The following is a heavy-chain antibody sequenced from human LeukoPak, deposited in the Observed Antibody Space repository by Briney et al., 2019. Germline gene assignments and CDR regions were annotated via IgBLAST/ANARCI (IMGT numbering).Heavy chain of an antibody. CDR2: IYYSGST. CDR1: GGSISSYY. J-gene: IGHJ4*02. Sequence: SETLSLTCTVSGGSISSYYWSWIRQPPGKGPEWIGYIYYSGSTNYNPSLKSRVTISVDTSKNQFSLKLSSVTAADTAVYSCARASRGYIEASFDYWGQGTLVTVSS. D-gene: IGHD6-19*01. CDR3: ARASRGYIEASFDY. V-gene: IGHV4-59*01.